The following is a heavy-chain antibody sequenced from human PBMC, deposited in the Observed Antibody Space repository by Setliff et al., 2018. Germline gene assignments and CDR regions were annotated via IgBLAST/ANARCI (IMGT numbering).Heavy chain of an antibody. D-gene: IGHD6-13*01. J-gene: IGHJ4*02. CDR1: GYTFTSYA. Sequence: ASVKVSCKASGYTFTSYAMNWVRQAPGQGLEWMGWINTNTGNPTYAQGFTGRFVFSLDTSVSTAYLQISSLKAEDTAVYYSASSSAGGAAGPRDYFDYWGQGTLVTVSS. CDR2: INTNTGNP. V-gene: IGHV7-4-1*02. CDR3: ASSSAGGAAGPRDYFDY.